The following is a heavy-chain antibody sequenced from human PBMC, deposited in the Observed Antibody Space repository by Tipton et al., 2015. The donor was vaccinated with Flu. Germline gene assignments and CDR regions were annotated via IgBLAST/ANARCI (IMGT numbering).Heavy chain of an antibody. V-gene: IGHV4-59*01. CDR1: GGSISSYY. CDR3: ARSVAVAAPGWFDP. D-gene: IGHD6-19*01. J-gene: IGHJ5*02. Sequence: TLSLTCTVSGGSISSYYWSWIRQPPGKGLEWIGYIYYSGSTNYYPSLKSRVTISVDTSKNQFSLKLSSVTAADTAVYYCARSVAVAAPGWFDPWGQGTLVTVSS. CDR2: IYYSGST.